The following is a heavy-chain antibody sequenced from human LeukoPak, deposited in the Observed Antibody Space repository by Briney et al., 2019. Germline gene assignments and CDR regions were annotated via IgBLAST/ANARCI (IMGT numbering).Heavy chain of an antibody. CDR1: GYTFTSYD. J-gene: IGHJ5*02. CDR3: ARVPYCSSTSCYINNLGGP. Sequence: ASVKVSCKASGYTFTSYDINWVRQAPGQGLEWMGWINPNSGGTNYAQKFQGRVTMTRDTSISTAYMELSRLRSDDTAVYYRARVPYCSSTSCYINNLGGPWGQGTLVTVSS. V-gene: IGHV1-2*02. D-gene: IGHD2-2*01. CDR2: INPNSGGT.